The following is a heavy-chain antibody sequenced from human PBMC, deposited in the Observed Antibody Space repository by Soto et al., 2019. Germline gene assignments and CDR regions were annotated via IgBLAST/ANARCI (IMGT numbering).Heavy chain of an antibody. CDR2: IGTGTRTR. CDR1: GFVLSSYS. CDR3: ARSYSYGFGY. J-gene: IGHJ4*02. V-gene: IGHV3-48*01. D-gene: IGHD5-18*01. Sequence: EVQLVESGGGLVQPGGSLRLSCAASGFVLSSYSMSWVRQAPGKGLEWVSYIGTGTRTRYYADSVKGRFTISRDNGKNSLFLQMNSPRAEDTALYYCARSYSYGFGYWGQGTLVTVSP.